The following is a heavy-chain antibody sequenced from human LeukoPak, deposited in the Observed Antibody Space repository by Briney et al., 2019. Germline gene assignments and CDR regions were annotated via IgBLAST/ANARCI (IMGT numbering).Heavy chain of an antibody. D-gene: IGHD3-10*01. J-gene: IGHJ4*02. CDR1: GFTFSSYG. CDR3: AKDRRYYGSGSYMDY. CDR2: LSYDGSNK. V-gene: IGHV3-30*18. Sequence: GRSLRLSCAASGFTFSSYGMHWVRQAPGKGLEWVAVLSYDGSNKYYADSVQGRFTISRDNSKNTLYLQVNSLRAEDTAVYYWAKDRRYYGSGSYMDYWGQGTLVTVSS.